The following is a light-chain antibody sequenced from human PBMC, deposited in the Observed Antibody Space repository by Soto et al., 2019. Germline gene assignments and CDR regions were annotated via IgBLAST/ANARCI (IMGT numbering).Light chain of an antibody. J-gene: IGKJ4*01. V-gene: IGKV1-5*01. Sequence: DIQMTQSPSTLSASVGDRVTITCRASQSISSWLAWYQQKPGKAPKLLIYDASSLESGVPSRFSGSGSGTEFTLTISSLQPDDFATYYCQQYNNWPVFGGGTKVDIK. CDR2: DAS. CDR1: QSISSW. CDR3: QQYNNWPV.